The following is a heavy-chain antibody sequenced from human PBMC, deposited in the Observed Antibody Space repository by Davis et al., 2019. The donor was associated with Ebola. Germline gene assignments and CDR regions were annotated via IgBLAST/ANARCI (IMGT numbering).Heavy chain of an antibody. CDR2: IYYSGST. D-gene: IGHD3-3*01. Sequence: PSETLSLTCAVSGYSISSGYYWSWIRQPPGKGLEWIGYIYYSGSTNYNPSLKSRVTISVDTSKNQFSLKLSSVTAADTAVYYCARLSLRFLEWLPDYWGQGTLVTVSS. CDR1: GYSISSGYY. V-gene: IGHV4-38-2*01. J-gene: IGHJ4*02. CDR3: ARLSLRFLEWLPDY.